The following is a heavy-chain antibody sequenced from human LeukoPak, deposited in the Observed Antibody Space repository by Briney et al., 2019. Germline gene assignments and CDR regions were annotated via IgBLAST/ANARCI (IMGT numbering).Heavy chain of an antibody. Sequence: SETLSLTCTVSGGSISSYYWSWIRQPAGKGLEWIGRIYTSGSTNYNPSLKSRVTMSVDTSKNQFSLKLSSVTAADTAVYYCARGRNTSRWDDAFDIWGQGTIVTVSS. J-gene: IGHJ3*02. V-gene: IGHV4-4*07. CDR2: IYTSGST. CDR1: GGSISSYY. D-gene: IGHD6-19*01. CDR3: ARGRNTSRWDDAFDI.